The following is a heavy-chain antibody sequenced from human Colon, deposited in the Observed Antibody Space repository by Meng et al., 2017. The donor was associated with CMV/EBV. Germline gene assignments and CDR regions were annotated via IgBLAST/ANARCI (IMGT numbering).Heavy chain of an antibody. CDR1: GFTFSSYV. D-gene: IGHD2-15*01. CDR3: AKGGAYCSGGSCSSPFDY. J-gene: IGHJ4*02. V-gene: IGHV3-23*01. CDR2: ISESGDFI. Sequence: GESLKISCAASGFTFSSYVMSWVRQAPGKGLEWVSSISESGDFIHYADSVKGRFTISRDNSRNTLYLQMNSLRAEDTAVYYCAKGGAYCSGGSCSSPFDYWGQGTLVTVSS.